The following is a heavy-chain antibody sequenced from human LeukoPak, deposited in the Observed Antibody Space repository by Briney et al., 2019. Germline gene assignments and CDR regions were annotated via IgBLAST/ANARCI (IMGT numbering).Heavy chain of an antibody. CDR2: INTNTGNP. Sequence: ASVKVSCKASGGTFSSYAISWVRQAPGQGLEWMGWINTNTGNPTYAQGFTGRFVFSLDTSVSTAYLQISSLKADDTAVYYCARTTGITMVRGAKNVDYWGQGTLVTVSS. CDR3: ARTTGITMVRGAKNVDY. D-gene: IGHD3-10*01. CDR1: GGTFSSYA. V-gene: IGHV7-4-1*02. J-gene: IGHJ4*02.